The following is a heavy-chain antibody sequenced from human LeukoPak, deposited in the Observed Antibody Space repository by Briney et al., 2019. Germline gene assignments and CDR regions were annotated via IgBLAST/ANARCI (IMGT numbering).Heavy chain of an antibody. CDR3: ARRSTIAARRVRAFDI. CDR2: MYPNSGNT. Sequence: ASVKVSXKASGYTFTSYDINWVRQATGQELEWMGWMYPNSGNTGYAQKFQDRVTITRNTSISTAYMELSSLRSEDTAVYYCARRSTIAARRVRAFDIWGQGTMVTVSS. V-gene: IGHV1-8*03. CDR1: GYTFTSYD. D-gene: IGHD6-6*01. J-gene: IGHJ3*02.